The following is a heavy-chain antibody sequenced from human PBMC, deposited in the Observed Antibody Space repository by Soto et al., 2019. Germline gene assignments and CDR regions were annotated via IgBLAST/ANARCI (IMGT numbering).Heavy chain of an antibody. Sequence: SVKVSCKASGGTFSSYAISWVRQAPGQGLEWMGGIIPIFGTANYAQKFQGRVTITADESTSTAYMELSSLRSEDTAVYYCARKEGDCSGGSCYFWFDPWGQGTLVTV. J-gene: IGHJ5*02. V-gene: IGHV1-69*13. CDR2: IIPIFGTA. CDR1: GGTFSSYA. D-gene: IGHD2-15*01. CDR3: ARKEGDCSGGSCYFWFDP.